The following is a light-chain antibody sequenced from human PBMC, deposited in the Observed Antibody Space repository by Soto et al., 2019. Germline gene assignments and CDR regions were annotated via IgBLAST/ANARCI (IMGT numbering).Light chain of an antibody. CDR3: SSIAGNTFYV. CDR1: SSDVGAYNY. CDR2: QVT. Sequence: QSVLTQPRSASGSPGQSVTISCTGTSSDVGAYNYVSWYQQHPGKAPKLLLYQVTKRPSGVPDRFSASKSGNTASLTVSGLDAEDDAYYCCSSIAGNTFYVFGTGTKLTVL. V-gene: IGLV2-8*01. J-gene: IGLJ1*01.